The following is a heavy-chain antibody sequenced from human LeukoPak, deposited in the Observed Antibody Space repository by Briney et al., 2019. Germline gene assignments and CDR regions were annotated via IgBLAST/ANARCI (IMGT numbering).Heavy chain of an antibody. J-gene: IGHJ6*02. CDR1: GYTFTSYG. CDR2: ISAYNGNT. V-gene: IGHV1-18*01. Sequence: GASVKVSCKASGYTFTSYGISWVRQAPGQGLEWMGWISAYNGNTNYAQKLQGRVTMTTDTSTSTAYMELRSLRSDDTAVYYCARDRSKNYYYGMDVWGQGTTVTVSS. CDR3: ARDRSKNYYYGMDV.